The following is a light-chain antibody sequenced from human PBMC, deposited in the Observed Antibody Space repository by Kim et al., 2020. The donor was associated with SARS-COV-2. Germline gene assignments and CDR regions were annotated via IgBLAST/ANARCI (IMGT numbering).Light chain of an antibody. CDR3: QQTASAART. Sequence: DIQMTQSPSSLSASVGDRVTITCRASQDISRYLNWYQQKPGKAPKLLIYTASSLQSGVPSRFTGSGSETDFTLTITSLQPEDFATYCGQQTASAARTLGQGTKVGIK. CDR2: TAS. J-gene: IGKJ1*01. V-gene: IGKV1-39*01. CDR1: QDISRY.